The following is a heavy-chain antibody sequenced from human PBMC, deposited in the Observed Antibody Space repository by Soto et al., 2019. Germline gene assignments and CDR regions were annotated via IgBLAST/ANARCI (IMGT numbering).Heavy chain of an antibody. Sequence: GGSLRLSCAASGFTFSSYSMNWVRQAPGKGLEWVSSISSSSSYIYYADSVKGRFTISRDNAKNSLYLQMNSLRAEDTAVYYCARDRTSHPGADDGYWGQGTLVTVSS. D-gene: IGHD1-1*01. V-gene: IGHV3-21*01. J-gene: IGHJ4*02. CDR1: GFTFSSYS. CDR3: ARDRTSHPGADDGY. CDR2: ISSSSSYI.